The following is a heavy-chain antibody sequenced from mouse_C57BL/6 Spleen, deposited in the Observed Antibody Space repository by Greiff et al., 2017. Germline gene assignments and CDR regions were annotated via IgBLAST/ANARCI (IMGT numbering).Heavy chain of an antibody. Sequence: QVQLQQPGAELVKPGASVKLSCKASGYTFTSYWMQWVKQRPGQGLEWIGEIDPSDSYTNYNQKFKGKATLTVDTSSSTAYMQLSSLTSEDSAVYYCARGDGSLYWGPGTLVTVSA. CDR1: GYTFTSYW. CDR3: ARGDGSLY. CDR2: IDPSDSYT. V-gene: IGHV1-50*01. D-gene: IGHD1-1*01. J-gene: IGHJ3*01.